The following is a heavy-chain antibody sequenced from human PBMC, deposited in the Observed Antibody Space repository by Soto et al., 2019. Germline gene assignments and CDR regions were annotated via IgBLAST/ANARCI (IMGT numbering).Heavy chain of an antibody. CDR3: ARGGNSVWYFDL. CDR1: GGTFSSYT. V-gene: IGHV1-69*02. J-gene: IGHJ2*01. D-gene: IGHD2-21*02. CDR2: IIPILGIA. Sequence: ASVKVSCKASGGTFSSYTISWVRQAPGQGLEWMGRIIPILGIANYAQKFQGRVTITADKSTSTAYMELSSLRSEDTAVYYCARGGNSVWYFDLWGRGTLVTVSS.